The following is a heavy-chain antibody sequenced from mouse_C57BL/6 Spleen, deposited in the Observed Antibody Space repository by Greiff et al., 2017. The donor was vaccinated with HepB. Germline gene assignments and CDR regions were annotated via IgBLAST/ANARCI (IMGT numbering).Heavy chain of an antibody. D-gene: IGHD2-4*01. CDR3: ARDYYDYDVSFDY. Sequence: QVQLQQPGAELVKPGASVKLSCKASGYTFTSYWMHWVKQRPGQGLEWIGMIHPNSGSTNYNEKFKSKATLTVDKSSSTAYMQLSSLTSEDSAVYYCARDYYDYDVSFDYWGQGTTLTVSS. CDR2: IHPNSGST. V-gene: IGHV1-64*01. J-gene: IGHJ2*01. CDR1: GYTFTSYW.